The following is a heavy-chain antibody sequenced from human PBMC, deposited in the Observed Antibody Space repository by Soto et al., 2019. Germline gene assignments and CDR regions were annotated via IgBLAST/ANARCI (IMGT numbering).Heavy chain of an antibody. Sequence: QVQLVESGGGVVQPGRSLRLSCAASGFTFSSYAMHWVRQAPGKGLEWVAVISYDGSNKYYADSVKGRFTISRDKSKNTLYLQMNSLRAEDTAVYYCARDRIYSSSWYDYWGQGTLVTVSS. V-gene: IGHV3-30-3*01. J-gene: IGHJ4*02. CDR2: ISYDGSNK. D-gene: IGHD6-13*01. CDR1: GFTFSSYA. CDR3: ARDRIYSSSWYDY.